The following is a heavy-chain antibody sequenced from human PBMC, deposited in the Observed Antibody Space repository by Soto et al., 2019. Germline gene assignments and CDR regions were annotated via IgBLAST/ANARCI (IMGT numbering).Heavy chain of an antibody. J-gene: IGHJ6*02. CDR1: GGTFSSYA. CDR3: ARGITMVRGVIIEALYGMDV. D-gene: IGHD3-10*01. Sequence: QVQLVQSGAEVKKPVSSVKVSCKASGGTFSSYAISWVRQAPGQGLEWMGGIIPIFGTANYAQKFQGRVTITADESTSTAYMELSSLRSEDTAVYYCARGITMVRGVIIEALYGMDVWGQGTTVTVSS. CDR2: IIPIFGTA. V-gene: IGHV1-69*01.